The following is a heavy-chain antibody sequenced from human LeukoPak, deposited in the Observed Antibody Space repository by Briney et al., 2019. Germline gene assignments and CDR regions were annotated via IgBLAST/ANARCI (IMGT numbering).Heavy chain of an antibody. CDR3: ANEPFEAMIVVGAFDI. CDR2: ISYDGSNK. Sequence: GGSLRLSCAASGFTFSSYAMHWVRQAPGKGLEWVAVISYDGSNKNYADSVKGRFTISRDNSKNTLYLQMNSLRAEDTAVYYCANEPFEAMIVVGAFDIWGQGTMVTVSS. V-gene: IGHV3-30*18. D-gene: IGHD3-22*01. J-gene: IGHJ3*02. CDR1: GFTFSSYA.